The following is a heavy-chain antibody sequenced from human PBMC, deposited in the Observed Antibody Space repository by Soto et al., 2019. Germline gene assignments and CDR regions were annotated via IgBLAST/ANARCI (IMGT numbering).Heavy chain of an antibody. D-gene: IGHD3-3*01. J-gene: IGHJ6*03. CDR1: GGSISSGGYY. CDR3: ARLRCYDFYIEGGGCYMDV. CDR2: IYYTEST. Sequence: SETLSLTCTVSGGSISSGGYYWSWIRQHPGKGLEWIGYIYYTESTYYNPSLKSRVTISIGTSKNQFSLKLSSVTAADTAVYYCARLRCYDFYIEGGGCYMDVWGKGTAVTVSS. V-gene: IGHV4-31*03.